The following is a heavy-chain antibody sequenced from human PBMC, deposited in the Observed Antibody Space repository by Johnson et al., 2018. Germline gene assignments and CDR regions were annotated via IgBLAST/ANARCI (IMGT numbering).Heavy chain of an antibody. CDR3: EKDQDYDFWSGYMDV. V-gene: IGHV3-30*18. CDR2: ISYDGSNK. Sequence: VQLLESGGGVVQXGRSLRLSCAASGFTFSSYGMHWVRQAPGKGLEWVAVISYDGSNKYYADSGKGRFTISRDNSKNTLYLQMNSLRAEDTAVYYWEKDQDYDFWSGYMDVWGKGTTVTVSS. CDR1: GFTFSSYG. D-gene: IGHD3-3*01. J-gene: IGHJ6*03.